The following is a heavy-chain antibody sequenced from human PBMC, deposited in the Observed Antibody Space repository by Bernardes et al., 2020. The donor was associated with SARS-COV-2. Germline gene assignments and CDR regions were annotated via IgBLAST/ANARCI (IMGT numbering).Heavy chain of an antibody. Sequence: SLRLSCVTSGFTLTDHFIDWVRQAPGKGLEWIGRSRNRGSNYRTEFAASVKGRFSISRDDSKNSLYLHMYGLRTEDTAVYYCARLYYDGSIFHPFDSWGQGTLVTVS. CDR3: ARLYYDGSIFHPFDS. D-gene: IGHD3-22*01. V-gene: IGHV3-72*01. CDR2: SRNRGSNYRT. J-gene: IGHJ4*02. CDR1: GFTLTDHF.